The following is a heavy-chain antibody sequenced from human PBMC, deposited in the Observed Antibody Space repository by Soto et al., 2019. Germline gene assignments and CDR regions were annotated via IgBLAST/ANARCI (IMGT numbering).Heavy chain of an antibody. CDR1: GGAIRRGGYH. V-gene: IGHV4-31*03. CDR3: ARTPNGFGEYTVFEV. J-gene: IGHJ3*01. D-gene: IGHD4-17*01. Sequence: QVQLQESGPSLVKPSQTLSLTCNVSGGAIRRGGYHWVWIRQHPEKGLDWIGHVYSTGRVFYNPSLEPRNDISLHKSNDCFSLKLTSATAADTAIYYCARTPNGFGEYTVFEVWDHGTLVTVSS. CDR2: VYSTGRV.